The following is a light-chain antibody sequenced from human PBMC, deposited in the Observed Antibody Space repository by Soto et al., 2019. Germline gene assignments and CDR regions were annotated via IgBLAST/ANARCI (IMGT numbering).Light chain of an antibody. CDR1: SSNIGAGYD. J-gene: IGLJ2*01. CDR2: GNS. Sequence: QSVLTQPPSVSGAPGQRVTISCTGSSSNIGAGYDVHWYQQLPGTAPKLLIYGNSNRPSGVPDRFSGSKSGTSASLAITDCQSYDSSLSGYVVFGGGTKLTVL. CDR3: VV. V-gene: IGLV1-40*01.